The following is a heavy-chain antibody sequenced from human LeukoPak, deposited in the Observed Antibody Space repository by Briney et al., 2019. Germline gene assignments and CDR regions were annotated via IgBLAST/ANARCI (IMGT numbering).Heavy chain of an antibody. V-gene: IGHV1-18*01. D-gene: IGHD5-12*01. CDR2: ISAYNGNT. CDR1: GYTFTSYG. Sequence: ASVKVSCKASGYTFTSYGISWVRQAPGQGLEGMGWISAYNGNTNYAQKLQGRVTMTTDTSTSTAYMELRSLRSDDTAVYYCARTYSGYDLPDYWGQGTLVTVYS. J-gene: IGHJ4*02. CDR3: ARTYSGYDLPDY.